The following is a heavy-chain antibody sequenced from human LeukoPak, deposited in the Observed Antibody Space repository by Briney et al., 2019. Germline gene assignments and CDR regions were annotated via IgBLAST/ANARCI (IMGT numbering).Heavy chain of an antibody. V-gene: IGHV3-11*01. CDR1: GFTFSDYY. Sequence: GGSLRLSCVASGFTFSDYYMNWVRQAPGKGLEWVSYISGSGSTMYYADSVKGRFTISRDNAKNSLYLQMNSLRAEDTAVYYCARTGAGESFDYWGQGTLVTVSS. D-gene: IGHD1-26*01. J-gene: IGHJ4*02. CDR2: ISGSGSTM. CDR3: ARTGAGESFDY.